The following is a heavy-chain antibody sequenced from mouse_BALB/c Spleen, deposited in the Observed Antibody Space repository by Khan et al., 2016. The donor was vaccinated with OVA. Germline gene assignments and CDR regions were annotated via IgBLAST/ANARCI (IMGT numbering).Heavy chain of an antibody. V-gene: IGHV3-2*02. CDR1: GYSITSEYA. CDR3: ARKDYYDYDQFPY. Sequence: EVQLQESGPGLVKPSQSLSLTCTVTGYSITSEYAWNWIRQFPGNKLEWMRYINYSGNTRFNPSLRSRISITRDTSKNQFILQLNSVTTEDTATYVCARKDYYDYDQFPYWGQGTLVTVSA. CDR2: INYSGNT. J-gene: IGHJ3*01. D-gene: IGHD2-4*01.